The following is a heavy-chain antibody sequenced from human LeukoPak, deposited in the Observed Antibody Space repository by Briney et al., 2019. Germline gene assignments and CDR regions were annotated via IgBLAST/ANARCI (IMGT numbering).Heavy chain of an antibody. J-gene: IGHJ4*02. CDR2: IIPIFGTA. D-gene: IGHD2-15*01. Sequence: ASVKVPCKASGGTFSSYAISWVRQAPGQGLEWMGGIIPIFGTANYAQKFQGRVTITADKSTSTAYMELSSLRSEDTAVYYCARAGYCSGGSCYPGFDYWGQGTLVTVSS. CDR1: GGTFSSYA. V-gene: IGHV1-69*06. CDR3: ARAGYCSGGSCYPGFDY.